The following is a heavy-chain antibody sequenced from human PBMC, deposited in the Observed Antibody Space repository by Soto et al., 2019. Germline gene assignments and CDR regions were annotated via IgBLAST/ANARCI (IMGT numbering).Heavy chain of an antibody. CDR2: IFPLLAMV. Sequence: QVHLVQSGAEMKKPGSSVKVSCKVSGGDLRNSGISWVRQAPGQGLEWMGGIFPLLAMVDYSQKFQGRVTITADESTSTAYLDLGSLKSEDTAGYYCATEDGAGFKSWGQGTLVIVSS. CDR3: ATEDGAGFKS. V-gene: IGHV1-69*04. CDR1: GGDLRNSG. D-gene: IGHD1-26*01. J-gene: IGHJ5*02.